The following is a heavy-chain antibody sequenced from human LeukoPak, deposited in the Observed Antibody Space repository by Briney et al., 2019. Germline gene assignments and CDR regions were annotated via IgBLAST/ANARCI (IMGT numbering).Heavy chain of an antibody. V-gene: IGHV3-74*01. CDR1: GFTFSNYW. D-gene: IGHD6-13*01. Sequence: GGSLRLSCAASGFTFSNYWMHRVRQPPGKGRGWVPRFNGEGRIKNYADSVKGRFTISRDNAKNTLYLQMNSLRAEDTAIYYCVRDLQRHYLGVAVAGRRRWFDPWGQGTLVTVSS. J-gene: IGHJ5*02. CDR2: FNGEGRIK. CDR3: VRDLQRHYLGVAVAGRRRWFDP.